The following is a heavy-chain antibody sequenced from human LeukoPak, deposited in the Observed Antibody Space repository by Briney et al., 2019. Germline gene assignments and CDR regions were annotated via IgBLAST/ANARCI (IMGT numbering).Heavy chain of an antibody. CDR2: IYYSGST. CDR3: ARVPPDDFWNVDV. J-gene: IGHJ6*04. V-gene: IGHV4-39*07. CDR1: GGSISSSSYY. D-gene: IGHD3-3*01. Sequence: PSETLSLTCTVSGGSISSSSYYWGWIRQPPGKGLEWIGSIYYSGSTYYNPSLKSRVTISVDTSKNQFSLKLSSVTAADTAVYYCARVPPDDFWNVDVWGKGTTVTVSS.